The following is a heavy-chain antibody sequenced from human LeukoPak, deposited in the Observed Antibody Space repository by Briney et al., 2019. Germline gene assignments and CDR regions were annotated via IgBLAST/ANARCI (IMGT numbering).Heavy chain of an antibody. CDR1: GYTFTSYG. J-gene: IGHJ4*02. CDR2: ISAYNGYT. D-gene: IGHD2-15*01. V-gene: IGHV1-18*01. Sequence: ASVKVSCKASGYTFTSYGISWVRQAPGQGLEWMGWISAYNGYTNYAQKLQDRVTMTTDASTSIAYMELRSLISDDTAVYYCAKDPGETVVGADPFDYWGQGTLVTVSS. CDR3: AKDPGETVVGADPFDY.